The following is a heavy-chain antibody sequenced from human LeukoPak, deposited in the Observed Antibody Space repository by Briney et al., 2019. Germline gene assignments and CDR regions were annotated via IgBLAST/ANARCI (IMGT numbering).Heavy chain of an antibody. V-gene: IGHV3-48*03. D-gene: IGHD3-9*01. CDR3: ARWGATGYGDY. Sequence: QPGGSLRLSCAASGFTFSSYGMNWVRQAPGKGLEWVSYISDSSSTIYYADSVKGRLTISRDNAKNSLYLQMNSLRAEGTAVYYCARWGATGYGDYWGQGTLVTVSS. J-gene: IGHJ4*02. CDR2: ISDSSSTI. CDR1: GFTFSSYG.